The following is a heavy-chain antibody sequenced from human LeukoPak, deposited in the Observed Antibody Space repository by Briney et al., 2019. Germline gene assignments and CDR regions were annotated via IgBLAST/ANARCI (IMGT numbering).Heavy chain of an antibody. CDR1: GFTFSSYG. Sequence: GRSLRLSCAASGFTFSSYGMHWVRQAPGKGLEWVAVIWYDGSNKYYADSVKGRFTISRDNSKNTLYLQMNSLRAEDTAVYYCAKELTVYYGMDVWGQGTTVTVSS. D-gene: IGHD4-17*01. V-gene: IGHV3-33*06. CDR3: AKELTVYYGMDV. J-gene: IGHJ6*02. CDR2: IWYDGSNK.